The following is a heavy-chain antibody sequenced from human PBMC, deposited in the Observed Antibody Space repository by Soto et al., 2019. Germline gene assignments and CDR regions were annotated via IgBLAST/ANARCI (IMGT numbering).Heavy chain of an antibody. CDR1: GGSISSGDYY. J-gene: IGHJ4*02. CDR3: AYSGDSSGPCKG. Sequence: SETLSLTCTVSGGSISSGDYYWSWIRQPPGKGLEWIGYIYYSGSTYYNPSLKRRVTISVDTSKNQFSLKLSSVTAADTAVYYCAYSGDSSGPCKGWGQGTLVTVSS. CDR2: IYYSGST. V-gene: IGHV4-30-4*01. D-gene: IGHD3-22*01.